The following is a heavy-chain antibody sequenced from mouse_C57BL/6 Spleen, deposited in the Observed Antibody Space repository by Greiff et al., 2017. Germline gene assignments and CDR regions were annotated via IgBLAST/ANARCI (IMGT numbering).Heavy chain of an antibody. CDR1: GYTFTSYG. Sequence: VKLMESGAALARPGASVKLSCKASGYTFTSYGISWVKQRTGQGLEWIGEIYPRSGNTYYNEKFKGKATLTADKSSSTAYMELRSLTSEDSAVYFCAREGGDGAMDYWGQGTSVTVSS. J-gene: IGHJ4*01. D-gene: IGHD3-3*01. CDR3: AREGGDGAMDY. CDR2: IYPRSGNT. V-gene: IGHV1-81*01.